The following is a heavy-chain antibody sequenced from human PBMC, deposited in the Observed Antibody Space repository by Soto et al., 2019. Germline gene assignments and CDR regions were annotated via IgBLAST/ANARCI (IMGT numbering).Heavy chain of an antibody. J-gene: IGHJ6*02. V-gene: IGHV3-30*18. CDR3: AKEGRDSTTSCSRCYDLDV. Sequence: QVQLVESGGGVVQPGRSLTLSCAASGFTFSLYGMHWVRQAPGKGLEWVAAISHDGNNKYYGDSVKGRFSISRDNSKNTLYLQLSSLRGEDTAEYSCAKEGRDSTTSCSRCYDLDVWGQGTTVTVS. CDR2: ISHDGNNK. CDR1: GFTFSLYG. D-gene: IGHD2-2*01.